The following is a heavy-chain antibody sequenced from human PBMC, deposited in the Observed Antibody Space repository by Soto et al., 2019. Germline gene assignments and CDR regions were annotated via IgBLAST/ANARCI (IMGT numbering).Heavy chain of an antibody. CDR3: TTPAAIRSYYYYGMDV. V-gene: IGHV1-24*01. D-gene: IGHD2-2*01. CDR2: FDPEDGET. CDR1: GYTLTELS. Sequence: QVQLVQSGAEVKKPGPSVKVSCKVSGYTLTELSMHWVRQAPGKGLEWMGGFDPEDGETIYAQKFQGRVTMTEDTSTDTAYMELSSLRSEDTAVYYCTTPAAIRSYYYYGMDVWGQGTTVTVSS. J-gene: IGHJ6*02.